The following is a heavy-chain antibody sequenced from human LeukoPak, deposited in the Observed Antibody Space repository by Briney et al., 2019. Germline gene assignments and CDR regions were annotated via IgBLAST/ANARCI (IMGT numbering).Heavy chain of an antibody. CDR2: IGTSGGST. CDR3: AKGRACTNGVCHFDY. J-gene: IGHJ4*02. Sequence: GGSLRLSCAASGFTFSSYDMSWVRQAPGKGLEWVSVIGTSGGSTYHADSVKGRFIISRDNSKNTLYLQMNSLRAEDTAAYYCAKGRACTNGVCHFDYWGRGTLVTVSS. D-gene: IGHD2-8*01. V-gene: IGHV3-23*01. CDR1: GFTFSSYD.